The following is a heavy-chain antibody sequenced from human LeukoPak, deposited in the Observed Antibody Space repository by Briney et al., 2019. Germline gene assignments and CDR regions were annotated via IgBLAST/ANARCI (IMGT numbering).Heavy chain of an antibody. CDR3: VKHSAPVLAAARFDY. V-gene: IGHV3-23*01. CDR2: ISGSGTNT. J-gene: IGHJ4*02. D-gene: IGHD2-2*01. CDR1: GFTFRSYG. Sequence: PGGSLRLSCAASGFTFRSYGMSWVRQAPGKGLEWVSVISGSGTNTYYADSVKGRFTISRDNSKNTLYLQMNSLRAEDTALYYCVKHSAPVLAAARFDYWGQGNLVTVSS.